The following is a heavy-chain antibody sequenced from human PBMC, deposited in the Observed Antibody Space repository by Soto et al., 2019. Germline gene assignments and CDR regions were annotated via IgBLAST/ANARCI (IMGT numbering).Heavy chain of an antibody. Sequence: QVQLMQSGAEVRKPGASVRLSCETSGYNFNQYYIHWVRQAPGQGLEWMGIINLRGGTTEYAHKFRGRVTVTGDTSTRTAYMGLRSLRSDDTAIYFCARGPDDSDVPRWDYWGQGTLVTVSS. V-gene: IGHV1-46*02. CDR3: ARGPDDSDVPRWDY. CDR1: GYNFNQYY. D-gene: IGHD4-17*01. J-gene: IGHJ4*02. CDR2: INLRGGTT.